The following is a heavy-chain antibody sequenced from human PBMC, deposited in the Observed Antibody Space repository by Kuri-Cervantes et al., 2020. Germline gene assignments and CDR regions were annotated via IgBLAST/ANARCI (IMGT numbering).Heavy chain of an antibody. Sequence: SETLSLTCTVSGGSISSGDYYWNWIRQPPGKGLEWIGYIYYSGSTNYNPSLKSRVTISVDTSKNQFSLKLSSVTAADTAVYYCARTVDSSGYYFNWFDPWGQGTLVTVSS. J-gene: IGHJ5*02. V-gene: IGHV4-61*08. CDR2: IYYSGST. D-gene: IGHD3-22*01. CDR3: ARTVDSSGYYFNWFDP. CDR1: GGSISSGDYY.